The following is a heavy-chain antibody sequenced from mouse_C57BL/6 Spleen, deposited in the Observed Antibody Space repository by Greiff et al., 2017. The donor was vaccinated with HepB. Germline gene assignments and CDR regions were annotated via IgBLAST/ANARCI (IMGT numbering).Heavy chain of an antibody. CDR1: GYSFTDYN. V-gene: IGHV1-39*01. J-gene: IGHJ1*03. CDR2: INPNYGTT. Sequence: VQLQQSGPELVKPGASVKISCKASGYSFTDYNMNWVKQSNGKSLEWIGVINPNYGTTSYNQKFKGKATLTVDQSSSTAYMQLISRTSEDSAVYYCAHGSSPHWYFDVWGTGTTVTVSS. D-gene: IGHD1-1*01. CDR3: AHGSSPHWYFDV.